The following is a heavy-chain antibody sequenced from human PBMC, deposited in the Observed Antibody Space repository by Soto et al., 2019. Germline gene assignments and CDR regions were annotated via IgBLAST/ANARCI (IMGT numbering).Heavy chain of an antibody. CDR1: GGTFSSYA. Sequence: LVKVSCKASGGTFSSYAISWVRQAPGQGLEWMGGIIPIFGTANYAQKFQGRVTITADESTSTAYMELSSLRSEDTAVYYCARRDKYGGNSYYYYGMDVWGQGTTVTVSS. J-gene: IGHJ6*02. CDR2: IIPIFGTA. V-gene: IGHV1-69*13. D-gene: IGHD2-15*01. CDR3: ARRDKYGGNSYYYYGMDV.